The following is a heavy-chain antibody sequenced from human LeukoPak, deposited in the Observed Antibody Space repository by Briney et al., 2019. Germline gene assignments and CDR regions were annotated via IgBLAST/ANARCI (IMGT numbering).Heavy chain of an antibody. V-gene: IGHV1-18*01. CDR3: AREYYDILTGYYMVPPNWFDP. J-gene: IGHJ5*02. Sequence: ASVKVSCKASGYTFTNYGINWVRQAPGQGLEWMGWISGYNGNTNYAQKFQGRVTMTTDTSTSTAYMELRSLRSDDTAVYYCAREYYDILTGYYMVPPNWFDPWGQGTLVTVSS. D-gene: IGHD3-9*01. CDR1: GYTFTNYG. CDR2: ISGYNGNT.